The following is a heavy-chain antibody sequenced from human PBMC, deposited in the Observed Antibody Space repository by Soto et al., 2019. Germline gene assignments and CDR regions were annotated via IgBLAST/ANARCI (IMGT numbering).Heavy chain of an antibody. CDR1: GYTFTTSA. D-gene: IGHD3-10*01. CDR2: IVVGSGNT. CDR3: AAITMVRGPIDY. V-gene: IGHV1-58*01. J-gene: IGHJ4*02. Sequence: SVKVSCKPSGYTFTTSAVHWVRQARGQRLEWIGWIVVGSGNTNYAQKFQERVTITRDMSTSTAYMELSSLRSEDTAVYYCAAITMVRGPIDYWGQGTLVTSP.